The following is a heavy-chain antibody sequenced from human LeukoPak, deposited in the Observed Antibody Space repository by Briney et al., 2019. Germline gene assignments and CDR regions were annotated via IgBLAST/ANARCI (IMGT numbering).Heavy chain of an antibody. Sequence: PGGSLRLSCAASGFTFSSYAMHWVRQAPSKGLEWVAVISYDGSNKYYADSVKGRFTISRDNSKNTLYLQMNSLRAEDTAVYYCARDNTLWFGELLGWFDPWGQGTLVTVSS. D-gene: IGHD3-10*01. CDR2: ISYDGSNK. J-gene: IGHJ5*02. V-gene: IGHV3-30-3*01. CDR1: GFTFSSYA. CDR3: ARDNTLWFGELLGWFDP.